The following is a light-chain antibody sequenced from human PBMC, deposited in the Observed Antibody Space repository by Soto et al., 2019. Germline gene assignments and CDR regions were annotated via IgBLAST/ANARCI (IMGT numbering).Light chain of an antibody. CDR2: GAS. V-gene: IGKV3D-15*01. Sequence: EKLMSQSPATLSVSPGERATLSCRASQSVSSSYLAWYQQKPGQAPRLLIYGASSRATGIPDRFSGSGSGTEFTLTIASLQSEDFAVYYCQQYNTWPRTFGLGTKVDIK. J-gene: IGKJ1*01. CDR3: QQYNTWPRT. CDR1: QSVSSSY.